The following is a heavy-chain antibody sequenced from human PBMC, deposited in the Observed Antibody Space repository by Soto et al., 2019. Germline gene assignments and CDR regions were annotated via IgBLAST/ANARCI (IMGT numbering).Heavy chain of an antibody. CDR3: AKDPRYCSSTSCSPRYYYYGMDV. D-gene: IGHD2-2*01. V-gene: IGHV3-23*01. Sequence: GGSLRLSCAASGFTFSSYAMSWVRQAPGKGLEWVSAISGSGGSTYYADSVKDRFTISRDNSKNTLYLQMNSLRAEDTAVYYCAKDPRYCSSTSCSPRYYYYGMDVWGQGTTVTVSS. CDR1: GFTFSSYA. J-gene: IGHJ6*02. CDR2: ISGSGGST.